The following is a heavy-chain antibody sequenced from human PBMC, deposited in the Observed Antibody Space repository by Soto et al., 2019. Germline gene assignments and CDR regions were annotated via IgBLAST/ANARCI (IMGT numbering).Heavy chain of an antibody. Sequence: QVQLVESGGGLVKPGGSLRLSCAASGLTFSDYYMSWIRQAPGKGLEWVSYISSSGSSTYYVDSVKGRFTISRDNAKNSLYLQVNSLRAEDTAVYYCAGQAGYSSGWGFDYWGQGTLVTISS. V-gene: IGHV3-11*01. D-gene: IGHD6-19*01. CDR2: ISSSGSST. CDR1: GLTFSDYY. J-gene: IGHJ4*02. CDR3: AGQAGYSSGWGFDY.